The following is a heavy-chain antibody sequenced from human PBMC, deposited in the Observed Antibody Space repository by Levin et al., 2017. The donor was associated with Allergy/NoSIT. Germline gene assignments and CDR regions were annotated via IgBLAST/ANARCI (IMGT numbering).Heavy chain of an antibody. Sequence: LSLTCAASGFTFSSYSMNWVRQAPGKGLEWVSSISSSSSYIYYADSVKGRFTISRDNAKNSLYLQMNSLRAEDTAVYYCARGAWDYDILTGYHSYFDYWGQGTLVTVSS. CDR3: ARGAWDYDILTGYHSYFDY. CDR2: ISSSSSYI. CDR1: GFTFSSYS. J-gene: IGHJ4*02. V-gene: IGHV3-21*01. D-gene: IGHD3-9*01.